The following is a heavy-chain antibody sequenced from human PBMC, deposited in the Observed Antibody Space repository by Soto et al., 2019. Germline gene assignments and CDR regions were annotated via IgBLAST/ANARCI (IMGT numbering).Heavy chain of an antibody. Sequence: QVQLVQSGAEVKKPGASVKVSCKASGYTFTGYYMHWVRQAPGQGLEWMGWINPNSGDTNYAQKFQGWVTMTRDTSISTAYMELSRLRSDDTAVYYCARGGGIVVVPAAFNWFDPWGQGTLVTVSS. V-gene: IGHV1-2*04. D-gene: IGHD2-2*01. J-gene: IGHJ5*02. CDR1: GYTFTGYY. CDR2: INPNSGDT. CDR3: ARGGGIVVVPAAFNWFDP.